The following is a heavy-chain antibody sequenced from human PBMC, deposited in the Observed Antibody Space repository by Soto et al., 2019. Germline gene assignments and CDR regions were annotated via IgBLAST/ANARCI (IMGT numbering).Heavy chain of an antibody. CDR3: ARDPRGDYVDY. CDR2: ISAYTANP. Sequence: GGSVQGSSRASGYTLTSYGISWMRQAPGQGLEGMGCISAYTANPNHAQKLQGRVTMTTDTPTSTAYMERRSLRSDDTPVYYCARDPRGDYVDYWRQRTLVT. D-gene: IGHD4-17*01. CDR1: GYTLTSYG. V-gene: IGHV1-18*01. J-gene: IGHJ4*02.